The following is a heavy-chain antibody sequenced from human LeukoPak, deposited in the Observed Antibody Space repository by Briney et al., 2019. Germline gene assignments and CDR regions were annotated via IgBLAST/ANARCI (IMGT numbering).Heavy chain of an antibody. J-gene: IGHJ6*02. CDR1: GFTFSSYA. CDR3: AKGSVSMAGTPGDV. V-gene: IGHV3-23*01. D-gene: IGHD6-19*01. Sequence: PGGSLRLSCAASGFTFSSYAMSWVRQAPGKGLEWVSAISGSGGSTYYADSVKGRFTISRDNSKNTLFLQMNSLRAEDTAIYYCAKGSVSMAGTPGDVWGQGTTVTVSS. CDR2: ISGSGGST.